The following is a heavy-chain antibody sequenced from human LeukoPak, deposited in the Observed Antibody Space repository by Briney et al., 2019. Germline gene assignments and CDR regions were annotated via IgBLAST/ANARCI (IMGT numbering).Heavy chain of an antibody. CDR2: INHSGST. CDR1: GGSFSGYY. Sequence: PSETLSLTCAVYGGSFSGYYWSWIRQPPGKGLEWIGEINHSGSTNYNPSLKSRVTISVDTSKNQFSLKLSSVTAADTAVYYCARGDIVVVPAGRKRYYFDYWGQGTLVTVSS. D-gene: IGHD2-2*01. CDR3: ARGDIVVVPAGRKRYYFDY. V-gene: IGHV4-34*01. J-gene: IGHJ4*02.